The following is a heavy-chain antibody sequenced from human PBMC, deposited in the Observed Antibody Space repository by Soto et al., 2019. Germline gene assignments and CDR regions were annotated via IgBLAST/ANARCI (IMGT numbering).Heavy chain of an antibody. CDR1: GFTFDDYA. J-gene: IGHJ4*02. Sequence: EAQLVESGGGLVQPGRSLRLSCAASGFTFDDYAMHWVRQAPGKGLEWVSGISWNSGSIGYADSVKGRFTISRDNAKNSLYLQMNSLRAEDTALYYCAKDKGSSGWHDQDYWGQGTLVTVSS. CDR2: ISWNSGSI. D-gene: IGHD6-19*01. V-gene: IGHV3-9*01. CDR3: AKDKGSSGWHDQDY.